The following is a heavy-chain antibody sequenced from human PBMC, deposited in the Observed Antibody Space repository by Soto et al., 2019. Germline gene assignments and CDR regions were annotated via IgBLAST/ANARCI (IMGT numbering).Heavy chain of an antibody. D-gene: IGHD3-22*01. CDR2: IDPSDSQT. V-gene: IGHV5-10-1*01. J-gene: IGHJ4*02. Sequence: PGESLKISCKGSGYSFAGYWITWVRQKRGKGREWMGRIDPSDSQTYYSPSFRGHVTISATKSITTVFLQWSSLRASDTAMYYCARQIYDSDTGPNFQYYFDSWGQGTPVTVSS. CDR1: GYSFAGYW. CDR3: ARQIYDSDTGPNFQYYFDS.